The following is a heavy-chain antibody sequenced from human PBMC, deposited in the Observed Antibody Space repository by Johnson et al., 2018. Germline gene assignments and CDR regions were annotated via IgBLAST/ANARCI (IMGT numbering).Heavy chain of an antibody. Sequence: QVQLQESGPGLVKPSETLSLTCTVSGGSISYYYWSWIRQPPGKGLEWIGYIYHSGSTNYNPSLKSRVTISVDTSKNQFSLKLSSVTAADTAVYYWARVCDSSGYDTTFDIWGQGTMVIVPS. D-gene: IGHD3-22*01. J-gene: IGHJ3*02. CDR1: GGSISYYY. CDR2: IYHSGST. CDR3: ARVCDSSGYDTTFDI. V-gene: IGHV4-59*01.